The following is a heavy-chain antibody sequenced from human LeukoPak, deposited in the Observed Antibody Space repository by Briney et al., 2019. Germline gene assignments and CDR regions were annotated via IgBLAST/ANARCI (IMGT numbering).Heavy chain of an antibody. V-gene: IGHV4-39*07. D-gene: IGHD6-6*01. Sequence: SETLSLTCTVSGDSISSSNCYWGWIRQPPGKGLEWIGSIYFSGGTYYNASLKSRVTISVDTSKNQFSLKLSSVTAADTAVYYCARDFSSSSAVYYYYYMDVWGKGTTVTVSS. CDR3: ARDFSSSSAVYYYYYMDV. J-gene: IGHJ6*03. CDR1: GDSISSSNCY. CDR2: IYFSGGT.